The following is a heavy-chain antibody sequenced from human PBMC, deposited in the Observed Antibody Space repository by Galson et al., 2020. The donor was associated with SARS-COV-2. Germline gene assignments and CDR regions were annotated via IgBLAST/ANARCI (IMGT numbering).Heavy chain of an antibody. Sequence: KPNNYATAYSASVKGRFTISRDDSKSTAYLQMNSLRTEDTAVYYCTARDGYNYVFDYWGQGAQVTVSS. V-gene: IGHV3-73*01. CDR3: TARDGYNYVFDY. D-gene: IGHD5-12*01. CDR2: KPNNYAT. J-gene: IGHJ4*02.